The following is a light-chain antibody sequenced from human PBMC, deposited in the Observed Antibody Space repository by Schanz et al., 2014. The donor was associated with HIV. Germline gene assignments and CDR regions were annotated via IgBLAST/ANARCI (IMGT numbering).Light chain of an antibody. CDR2: DAS. CDR3: QQYGSSPPT. CDR1: QSVSSSY. V-gene: IGKV3-20*01. J-gene: IGKJ1*01. Sequence: EIVLTQSPGSLSLSPGERATLSCRASQSVSSSYLAWYQQKPGQAPRLVIYDASNRATGIPDRFSGSGSGTDFTLTISRLEPADFAVYYCQQYGSSPPTFGQGTKVEIK.